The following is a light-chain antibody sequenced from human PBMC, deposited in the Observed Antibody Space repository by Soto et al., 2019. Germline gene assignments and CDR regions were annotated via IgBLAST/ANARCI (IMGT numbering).Light chain of an antibody. CDR2: DVS. V-gene: IGLV2-14*03. J-gene: IGLJ1*01. Sequence: QSALPQPASVSGSPGQSITISCTGTSSDVGGYNYVSWYQHHPGKAPKLMIYDVSNRPSGVSNRFSGSKSGNTASLIISGLQAEDEADYYCSSYTSSSTLSTYVFGTGTKV. CDR3: SSYTSSSTLSTYV. CDR1: SSDVGGYNY.